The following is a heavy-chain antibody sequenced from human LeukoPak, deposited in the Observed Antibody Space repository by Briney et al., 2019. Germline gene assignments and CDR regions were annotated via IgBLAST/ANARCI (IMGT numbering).Heavy chain of an antibody. V-gene: IGHV4-59*01. CDR2: IYYSGSS. Sequence: PSETLSLTCNVSGGSISGYHWSWIRQPPGKGLEWLGYIYYSGSSNYNPSLRSRVTMSADTSKNQFSLKLSSVTAADTAVYYCARVPRSYYYYYYMDVWGKGTTVTVSS. J-gene: IGHJ6*03. CDR3: ARVPRSYYYYYYMDV. CDR1: GGSISGYH.